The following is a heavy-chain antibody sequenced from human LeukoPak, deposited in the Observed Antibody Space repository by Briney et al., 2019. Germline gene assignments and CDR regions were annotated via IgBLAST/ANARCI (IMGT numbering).Heavy chain of an antibody. CDR3: ARSVILRYFDWLLFVGDAFDI. Sequence: ASVKVSCKASGYTFTSYCIHWVRQAPGQGLEWMGIINPSGGSTSYAQKFQGRVTMTRDTSTSTVYMELSSLRSEDTAVYYCARSVILRYFDWLLFVGDAFDIWGQGTMVTVSS. CDR2: INPSGGST. J-gene: IGHJ3*02. CDR1: GYTFTSYC. D-gene: IGHD3-9*01. V-gene: IGHV1-46*01.